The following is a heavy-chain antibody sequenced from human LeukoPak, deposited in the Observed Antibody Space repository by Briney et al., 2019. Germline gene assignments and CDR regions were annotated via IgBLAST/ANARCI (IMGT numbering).Heavy chain of an antibody. CDR2: IWFDGIRK. V-gene: IGHV3-33*01. D-gene: IGHD3-22*01. CDR3: ARDLEDSSPFGAFDM. Sequence: GGSLRLSCAASGFTFSNYGMHWVRQVPGKGLEWVAAIWFDGIRKYYADSVKGRLTISRDNSKNTLYLQMNSLRAEDAAVYYCARDLEDSSPFGAFDMWGQGTMVTVSS. J-gene: IGHJ3*02. CDR1: GFTFSNYG.